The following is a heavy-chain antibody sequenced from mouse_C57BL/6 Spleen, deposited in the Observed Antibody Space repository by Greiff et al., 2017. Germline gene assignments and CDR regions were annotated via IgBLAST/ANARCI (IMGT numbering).Heavy chain of an antibody. D-gene: IGHD1-1*01. Sequence: VKLQESGAELVKPGASVKISCKASGYAFSSYWMNWVKQRPGKGLEWIGQIYPGDGDTNYNGKFKGKATLTADKSSSTAYMQRSSLTSEDSAVYFCARDDYGSSYRYYAMDYWGQGTSVTVSS. CDR3: ARDDYGSSYRYYAMDY. CDR2: IYPGDGDT. CDR1: GYAFSSYW. V-gene: IGHV1-80*01. J-gene: IGHJ4*01.